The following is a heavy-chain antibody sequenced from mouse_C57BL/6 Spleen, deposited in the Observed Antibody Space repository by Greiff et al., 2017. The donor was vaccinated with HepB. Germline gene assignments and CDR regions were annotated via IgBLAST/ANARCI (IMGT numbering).Heavy chain of an antibody. V-gene: IGHV2-2*01. CDR2: IWSGGST. CDR3: ARDAMVTTEYYFDY. CDR1: GFSLTSYG. D-gene: IGHD2-2*01. Sequence: VKLVESGPGLVQPSQSLSITCTVSGFSLTSYGVHWVRQSPGKGLEWLGVIWSGGSTDYNAAFISRLSISKDNSKSQVFFKMNSLQADDTAIYYCARDAMVTTEYYFDYWGQGTTLTVSS. J-gene: IGHJ2*01.